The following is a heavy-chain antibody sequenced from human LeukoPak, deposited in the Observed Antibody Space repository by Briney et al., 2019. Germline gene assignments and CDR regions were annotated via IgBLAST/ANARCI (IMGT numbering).Heavy chain of an antibody. CDR2: ISESGDYT. CDR1: GFTFDDYG. V-gene: IGHV3-20*04. D-gene: IGHD3-3*01. CDR3: ARDRSSIFHY. J-gene: IGHJ4*02. Sequence: TGGSLRLSCEVSGFTFDDYGMSWVRRRPGMGLEWVSVISESGDYTVYTDSVKGRFTISRDSAKNSLYLQMNSLRSEDTAFYYCARDRSSIFHYWGRGTLVTVSS.